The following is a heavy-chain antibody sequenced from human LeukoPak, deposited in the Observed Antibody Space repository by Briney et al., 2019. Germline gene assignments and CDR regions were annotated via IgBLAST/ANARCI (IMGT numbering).Heavy chain of an antibody. CDR3: ARGGILRYFDWLLPVDY. CDR2: ISYDGSNK. Sequence: GRSLRLSCAASGFTFSSYAMHWVRQAPGKGLEWVAVISYDGSNKYYADSVKGRFTISRDNSKNTLYLQMNSLRAEDTAVYYCARGGILRYFDWLLPVDYWGQGTLVTVSS. J-gene: IGHJ4*02. CDR1: GFTFSSYA. D-gene: IGHD3-9*01. V-gene: IGHV3-30*04.